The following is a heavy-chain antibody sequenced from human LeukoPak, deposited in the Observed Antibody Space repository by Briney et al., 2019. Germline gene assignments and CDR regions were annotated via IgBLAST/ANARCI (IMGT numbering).Heavy chain of an antibody. CDR3: ARDLWPHYDILTGYSPVDY. CDR2: ISAYNGNT. Sequence: ASVKVSCKASGYTFTSYGISWVRQAPGQGPEWMGWISAYNGNTNYAQKLQGRVTMTTDTSTSTAYMELRSLRSDDTAVYYCARDLWPHYDILTGYSPVDYWGQGTLVTVSS. J-gene: IGHJ4*02. CDR1: GYTFTSYG. D-gene: IGHD3-9*01. V-gene: IGHV1-18*01.